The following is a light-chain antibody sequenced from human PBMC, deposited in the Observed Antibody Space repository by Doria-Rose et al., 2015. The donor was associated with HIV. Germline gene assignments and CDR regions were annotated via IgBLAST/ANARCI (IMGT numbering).Light chain of an antibody. CDR3: QAWDSTTVV. CDR1: KLGDKY. V-gene: IGLV3-1*01. J-gene: IGLJ2*01. CDR2: QDN. Sequence: QLPSLSVSPGQTASITCSGDKLGDKYACWYQQKSGQSPVSVIYQDNKRPSGIPERFSGSNSGNTATLTISGTQAMDEADYYCQAWDSTTVVFGGGTKLTVL.